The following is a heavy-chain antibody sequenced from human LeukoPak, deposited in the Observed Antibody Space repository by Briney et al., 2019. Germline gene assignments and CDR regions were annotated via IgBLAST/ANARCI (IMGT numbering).Heavy chain of an antibody. CDR2: IKQDGNEK. J-gene: IGHJ5*02. D-gene: IGHD4-17*01. CDR3: ASEGDYGDFYWFDP. Sequence: GGSLRLSCAASGFTFSSYWMSWVRQAPGKGLEWVANIKQDGNEKYYVDSVKGRFTISRDNAKNSLYLQMNSLRAEDTAVYYCASEGDYGDFYWFDPWGQGTLVTVSS. V-gene: IGHV3-7*01. CDR1: GFTFSSYW.